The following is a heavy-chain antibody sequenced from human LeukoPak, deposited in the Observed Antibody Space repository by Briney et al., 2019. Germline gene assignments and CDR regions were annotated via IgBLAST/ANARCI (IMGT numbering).Heavy chain of an antibody. CDR3: ARGTLGIIPIDY. Sequence: GGSLRLFCAASGFVVSSSYMAWVRQAPGKGLEWVSFMYSNNNRYYADSVRGRFTISWDDSKNTLYLHMNSLGVEDSAIYYCARGTLGIIPIDYWGQGTLVTVSS. J-gene: IGHJ4*02. CDR1: GFVVSSSY. V-gene: IGHV3-53*01. CDR2: MYSNNNR. D-gene: IGHD3-10*01.